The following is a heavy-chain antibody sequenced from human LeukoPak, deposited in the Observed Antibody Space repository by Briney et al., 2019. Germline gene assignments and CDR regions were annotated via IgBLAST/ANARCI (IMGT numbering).Heavy chain of an antibody. CDR1: GYTFTSYA. Sequence: ASVKVSCKASGYTFTSYAMNWVRQAPGQGLEWMGWISAYNGNTNHAQKLQGRVTMTTDTSTSTAYMELRSLRSDDTAVYYRARVSHGYCSGGSCFSSSWFDPWGQGTLVTVSS. CDR3: ARVSHGYCSGGSCFSSSWFDP. D-gene: IGHD2-15*01. J-gene: IGHJ5*02. V-gene: IGHV1-18*01. CDR2: ISAYNGNT.